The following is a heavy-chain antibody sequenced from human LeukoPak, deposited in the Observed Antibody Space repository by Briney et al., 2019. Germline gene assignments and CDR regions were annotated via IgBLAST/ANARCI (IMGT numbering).Heavy chain of an antibody. J-gene: IGHJ6*02. D-gene: IGHD6-19*01. CDR1: GYSFTNHW. CDR2: IYSVYSYT. V-gene: IGHV5-51*01. Sequence: GESLKISCKGSGYSFTNHWIGWLRRMPAKGLEWMGIIYSVYSYTTYSPSFQGLVTISADTSINTAYLQWSSLKASDTAMYYCARHGWVAVAGKPYGMDVWGQGTTVTVSS. CDR3: ARHGWVAVAGKPYGMDV.